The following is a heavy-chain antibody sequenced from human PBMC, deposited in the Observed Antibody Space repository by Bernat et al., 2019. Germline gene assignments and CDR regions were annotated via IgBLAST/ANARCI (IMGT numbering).Heavy chain of an antibody. J-gene: IGHJ4*02. Sequence: QVHLVESGGGVVQPGRSLRLSCAASGFTFSSFGMHWVRQAPGKGLEWVAAISHDRNTLYYADSVKGRFTISTDDSKNTLYLQLDSLRAEDTAMYYCAKDSLYSSGWCGVGDWGQGTLVTVAS. CDR1: GFTFSSFG. CDR3: AKDSLYSSGWCGVGD. V-gene: IGHV3-30*18. D-gene: IGHD6-19*01. CDR2: ISHDRNTL.